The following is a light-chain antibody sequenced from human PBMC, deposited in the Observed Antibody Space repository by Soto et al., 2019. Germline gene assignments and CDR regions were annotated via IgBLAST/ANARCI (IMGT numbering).Light chain of an antibody. CDR2: EVS. V-gene: IGLV2-23*02. J-gene: IGLJ1*01. Sequence: SVLTQPASVSGSPGQSITLSCTGTSSDVGSYNLVSWYQQHPGKAPKLMIYEVSKRPSGVSNRFSGSKSGNTASLTISGLQAEDEADYYCCSYAGSGTYVFGTGTKVTVL. CDR3: CSYAGSGTYV. CDR1: SSDVGSYNL.